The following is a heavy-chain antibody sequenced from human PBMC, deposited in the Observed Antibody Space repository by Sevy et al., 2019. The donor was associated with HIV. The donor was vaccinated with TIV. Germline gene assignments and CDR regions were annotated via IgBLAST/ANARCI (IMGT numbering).Heavy chain of an antibody. D-gene: IGHD1-26*01. Sequence: ASVKVSCKASGYIFTSFGISWLRQAPGQVLEWMAWISGYTGNTDYEEKFQDRVTVTTDTSTSTAYMELRSLRSDDTAVYYCARGRGWEVPWDLDYWGQGTLVTVSS. CDR3: ARGRGWEVPWDLDY. CDR1: GYIFTSFG. CDR2: ISGYTGNT. V-gene: IGHV1-18*01. J-gene: IGHJ4*02.